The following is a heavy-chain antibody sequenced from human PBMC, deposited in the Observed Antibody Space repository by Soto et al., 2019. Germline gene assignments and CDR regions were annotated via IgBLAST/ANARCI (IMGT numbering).Heavy chain of an antibody. CDR2: FIPIFRTL. D-gene: IGHD3-22*01. V-gene: IGHV1-69*01. CDR1: GGIFGSHG. CDR3: VGDRRIYYSDPHDEFVASDYEV. Sequence: QVQLIQSEAEVKKPGSSVRVSCTASGGIFGSHGFSWVRQAPGQRLEWVGGFIPIFRTLTYTEKFQARVRIAADESTNTVYLDLSSLTSEDTAVYYCVGDRRIYYSDPHDEFVASDYEVWGQGIMVSVSS. J-gene: IGHJ3*01.